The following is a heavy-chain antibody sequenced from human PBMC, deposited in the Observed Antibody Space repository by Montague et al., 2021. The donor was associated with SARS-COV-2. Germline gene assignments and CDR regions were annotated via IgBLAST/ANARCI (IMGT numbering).Heavy chain of an antibody. D-gene: IGHD5-18*01. CDR1: TGSLSTYY. J-gene: IGHJ4*02. Sequence: SETLSLTCTVSTGSLSTYYWSWIRQPPGKGLEWIGYIYYSGYTNYNPSLKSRITISVDTSKSQFSLRLSSVTAADTASYYCASHRGGYNYDDYFTHWGQGTLVSVPS. V-gene: IGHV4-59*08. CDR3: ASHRGGYNYDDYFTH. CDR2: IYYSGYT.